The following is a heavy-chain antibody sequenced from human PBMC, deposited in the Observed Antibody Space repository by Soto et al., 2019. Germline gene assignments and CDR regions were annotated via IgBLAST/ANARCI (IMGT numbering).Heavy chain of an antibody. CDR1: GGSIRSHN. J-gene: IGHJ6*03. V-gene: IGHV4-59*08. Sequence: QVQLQESGPGLVKPSETLSLTCSVPGGSIRSHNWSWIRQPPGKGLEWIGCMYYSAMTEYNPSLKSRCTISADTATDKVSLGLTSVTAADTAVYYCSRHLFDSRMGYPYYSDMDVWGKGTAVTVSS. CDR2: MYYSAMT. D-gene: IGHD3-3*01. CDR3: SRHLFDSRMGYPYYSDMDV.